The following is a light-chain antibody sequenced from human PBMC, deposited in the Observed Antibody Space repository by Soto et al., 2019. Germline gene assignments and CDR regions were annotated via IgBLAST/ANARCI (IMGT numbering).Light chain of an antibody. CDR3: HQFGDSPQP. CDR1: QSLSVSY. Sequence: TVLTHSPGTLSLSPGDRATISYRASQSLSVSYLAWYQQRPGQAPRLLIYGTSTRATGIPDRFSGSGSGRDFTLAISRLEPEDFAVYYCHQFGDSPQPFAQGTKVHIK. CDR2: GTS. V-gene: IGKV3-20*01. J-gene: IGKJ1*01.